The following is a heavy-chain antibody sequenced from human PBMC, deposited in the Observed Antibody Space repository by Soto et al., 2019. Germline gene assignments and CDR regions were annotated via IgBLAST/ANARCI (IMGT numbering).Heavy chain of an antibody. J-gene: IGHJ5*02. CDR3: VRERGEYDSGWYIDR. V-gene: IGHV3-21*06. CDR2: ISSRSSLI. Sequence: PWGALRLSCAASGFSFSSHSFNWVRQAPGQGLEWVAYISSRSSLILYADSVRGRFVISRDNALNSLYLQMNRPRDEDTAIYYCVRERGEYDSGWYIDRWGQGTPVTVSS. D-gene: IGHD2-8*02. CDR1: GFSFSSHS.